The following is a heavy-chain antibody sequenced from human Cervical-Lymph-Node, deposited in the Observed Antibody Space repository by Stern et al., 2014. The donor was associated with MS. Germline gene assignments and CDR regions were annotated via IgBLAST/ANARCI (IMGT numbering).Heavy chain of an antibody. CDR1: GFTFSTFG. Sequence: VQLVESGGGVVQPGRSLKLSCSASGFTFSTFGMHWVRQAPGKGLEWVARIWYDGSGKFYADSVKCRFTISRDNSKNTLYLQMNSLRGEDTAVYFCARDDGDAGYFDYWGQGTLVIVSS. V-gene: IGHV3-33*01. CDR3: ARDDGDAGYFDY. CDR2: IWYDGSGK. J-gene: IGHJ4*02. D-gene: IGHD3-10*01.